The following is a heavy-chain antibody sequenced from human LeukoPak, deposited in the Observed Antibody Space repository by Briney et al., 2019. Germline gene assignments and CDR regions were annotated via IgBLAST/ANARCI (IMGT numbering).Heavy chain of an antibody. CDR2: ISYDGSNK. CDR3: AKLTNGWFDP. J-gene: IGHJ5*02. V-gene: IGHV3-30*04. Sequence: PGGSLRLSCAASGFTFSSYAMHWVRQAPGKGLEWVAVISYDGSNKYYADSVKGRFTISRDNSKNTLYLQMNSLRAEDTAVYYCAKLTNGWFDPWGQGTLVAVSS. CDR1: GFTFSSYA. D-gene: IGHD2-2*01.